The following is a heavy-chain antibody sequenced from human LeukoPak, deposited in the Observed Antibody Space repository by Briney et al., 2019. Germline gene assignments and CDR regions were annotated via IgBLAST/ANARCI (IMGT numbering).Heavy chain of an antibody. V-gene: IGHV4-39*01. J-gene: IGHJ4*02. CDR1: GGSISSSSYY. CDR3: ARQLAEYSYYFDY. Sequence: SETLSLTCTVSGGSISSSSYYWGWIRQPPGTGLEWIGSIYYSRSTYYNPSLKSRVTISVDTSKNQFSLKLSSVTAADTAVYYCARQLAEYSYYFDYWGQGTLVTVSS. CDR2: IYYSRST. D-gene: IGHD6-6*01.